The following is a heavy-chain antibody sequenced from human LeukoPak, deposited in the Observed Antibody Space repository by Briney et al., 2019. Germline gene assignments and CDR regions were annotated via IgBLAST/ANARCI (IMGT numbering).Heavy chain of an antibody. CDR3: AKAPVTTCRGAFCYPFDY. CDR2: ISGSGGST. Sequence: PGGSLRLSCAASGFTFSNSAMSWVRQAPGKGLEWVSTISGSGGSTYYADSVKGRFTISRDNSKSTLYLQINSLRAEDTAVYYCAKAPVTTCRGAFCYPFDYWGLGTLVTVSS. D-gene: IGHD2-15*01. J-gene: IGHJ4*02. CDR1: GFTFSNSA. V-gene: IGHV3-23*01.